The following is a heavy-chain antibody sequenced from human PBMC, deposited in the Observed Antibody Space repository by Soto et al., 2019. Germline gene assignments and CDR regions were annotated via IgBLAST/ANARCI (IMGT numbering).Heavy chain of an antibody. V-gene: IGHV3-23*01. CDR1: GFTFSSYA. D-gene: IGHD2-2*02. CDR3: ARDGEDIVLVPAAITYYYYGMDV. J-gene: IGHJ6*02. Sequence: GGSLRLSCAASGFTFSSYAMSWVRQAPGKGLEWVSAISGSGGSTCYADSVKGRFTISRDNSKNRLYLQMNRLRAEGTAVYYCARDGEDIVLVPAAITYYYYGMDVWGQGTTVTVSS. CDR2: ISGSGGST.